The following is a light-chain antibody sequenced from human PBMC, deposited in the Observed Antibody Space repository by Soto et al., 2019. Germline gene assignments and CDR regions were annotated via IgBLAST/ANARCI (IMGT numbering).Light chain of an antibody. CDR2: AAS. J-gene: IGKJ1*01. Sequence: DIQMTQSPSSLSASVGDRVTITCRASQSISSYLNWYQQKPGKAPKLLIYAASSLQSGVPSRFSCSGSGTDFTLTISSLQLEDFATYFCQQSYSTPPSTFGQGTKVEIK. V-gene: IGKV1-39*01. CDR1: QSISSY. CDR3: QQSYSTPPST.